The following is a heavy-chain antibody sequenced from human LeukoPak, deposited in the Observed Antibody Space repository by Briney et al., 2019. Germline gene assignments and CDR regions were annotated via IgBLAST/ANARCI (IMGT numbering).Heavy chain of an antibody. J-gene: IGHJ4*02. D-gene: IGHD1-26*01. CDR3: ARGIVGATRNVY. Sequence: GGSLRLSCAASGFTFSSYAMHWVRQAPGKGLEWVAVISYDGSNKYYADSVKGRFTISRDNSKNTLYLQMNSLRAEDAAVYYCARGIVGATRNVYWGQGTLVTVSS. CDR2: ISYDGSNK. CDR1: GFTFSSYA. V-gene: IGHV3-30-3*01.